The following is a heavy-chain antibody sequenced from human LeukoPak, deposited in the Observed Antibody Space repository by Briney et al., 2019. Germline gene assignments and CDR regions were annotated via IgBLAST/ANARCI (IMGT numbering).Heavy chain of an antibody. CDR1: GGSISSNSFY. D-gene: IGHD3-3*01. V-gene: IGHV4-39*07. Sequence: PSETLSLTCTVSGGSISSNSFYWGWIRQPPGKGLEWIGSMFHSGFTYYNPSLKSRVTISVGMSKNQFSLKVRSVTAADTAVYYCANGATIFGVVIRVDSWGQGTLVTVSS. J-gene: IGHJ4*02. CDR2: MFHSGFT. CDR3: ANGATIFGVVIRVDS.